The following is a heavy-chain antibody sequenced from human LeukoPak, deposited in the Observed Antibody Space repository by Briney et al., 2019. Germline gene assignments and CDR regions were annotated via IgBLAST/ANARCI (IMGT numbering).Heavy chain of an antibody. CDR2: IYTGGST. Sequence: PSETLSLTCTVSGGSISSGSYYWGWIRQPAGKGLEWIGRIYTGGSTKYNPSLKSRVTISVDTSKNQFSLRLSSVTAADTAVYYCARGGYYDILTGYRGLHPYYYYGMDVWGQGTTVTVSS. CDR1: GGSISSGSYY. CDR3: ARGGYYDILTGYRGLHPYYYYGMDV. J-gene: IGHJ6*02. D-gene: IGHD3-9*01. V-gene: IGHV4-61*02.